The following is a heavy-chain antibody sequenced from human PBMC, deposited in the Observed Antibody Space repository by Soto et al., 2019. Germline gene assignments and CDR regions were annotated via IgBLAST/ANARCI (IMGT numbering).Heavy chain of an antibody. CDR2: IRFDGNNP. CDR3: TRVDFSGRNYTGSDF. CDR1: GFSFRDFG. D-gene: IGHD3-3*01. J-gene: IGHJ4*02. Sequence: QVQLVESGGGVVQPGTSLRLSCAASGFSFRDFGMQWVRQAPGKGLEWVELIRFDGNNPYYADSVKGRFTVSRDNFNNTLILQMNSLWLDGTAVYYGTRVDFSGRNYTGSDFWGQGTLV. V-gene: IGHV3-30*19.